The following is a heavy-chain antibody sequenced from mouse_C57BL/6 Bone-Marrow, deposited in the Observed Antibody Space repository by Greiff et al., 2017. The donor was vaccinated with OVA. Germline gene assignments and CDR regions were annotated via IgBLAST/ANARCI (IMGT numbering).Heavy chain of an antibody. CDR1: GYTFTTYP. CDR3: ARRLWPRYFDV. D-gene: IGHD1-1*02. J-gene: IGHJ1*03. CDR2: FHPYNDDT. Sequence: QVQLKESGAELVKPGASVKLSCKASGYTFTTYPIEWMKQNHGKSLEWIGNFHPYNDDTKYNEKFKGKATLTVEKSSSTVYLELSRLTSDDAAVYYCARRLWPRYFDVWGTGTSVTVSS. V-gene: IGHV1-47*01.